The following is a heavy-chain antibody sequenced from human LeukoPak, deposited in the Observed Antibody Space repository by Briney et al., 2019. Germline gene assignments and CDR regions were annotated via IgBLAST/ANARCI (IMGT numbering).Heavy chain of an antibody. J-gene: IGHJ4*02. CDR2: INHSGST. D-gene: IGHD5-18*01. Sequence: SETLSLTCAVYGGSFSGYYWSWIRQPPGKGLEWIGEINHSGSTNYNPSLKSRVTISVDTSKNQFSLKLSSVTAADTAVYYCARARGYSYGASVFDYWGQGTLVTVSS. V-gene: IGHV4-34*01. CDR3: ARARGYSYGASVFDY. CDR1: GGSFSGYY.